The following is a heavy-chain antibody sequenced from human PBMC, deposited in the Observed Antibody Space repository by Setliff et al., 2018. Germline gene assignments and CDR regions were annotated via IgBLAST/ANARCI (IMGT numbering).Heavy chain of an antibody. J-gene: IGHJ4*02. Sequence: HPGGSLRLSCAASGFTFSTYAMSWVRQAPGKGLEWVSTIYSGDRNTFDTDSVKGRFTIFRDGSKNTLYLQMTSLRAEDTAVYYCAKPQVELRWGFESWGQGTPVTVSS. CDR1: GFTFSTYA. CDR3: AKPQVELRWGFES. V-gene: IGHV3-23*03. D-gene: IGHD1-7*01. CDR2: IYSGDRNT.